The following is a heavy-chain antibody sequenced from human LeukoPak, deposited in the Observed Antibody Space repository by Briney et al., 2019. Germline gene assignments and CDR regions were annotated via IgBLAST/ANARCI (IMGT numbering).Heavy chain of an antibody. Sequence: GASVKVSCKASGYTFTIYGISWVRQAPGQGLEWMGWISAYNGNTNYAQKLQGRVTMTTDTSTSTAYMELRSLRSDDTAVYYCARRGYSYGPDLYYYYYGMDVWGQGTTVTVSS. J-gene: IGHJ6*02. D-gene: IGHD5-18*01. CDR1: GYTFTIYG. V-gene: IGHV1-18*01. CDR2: ISAYNGNT. CDR3: ARRGYSYGPDLYYYYYGMDV.